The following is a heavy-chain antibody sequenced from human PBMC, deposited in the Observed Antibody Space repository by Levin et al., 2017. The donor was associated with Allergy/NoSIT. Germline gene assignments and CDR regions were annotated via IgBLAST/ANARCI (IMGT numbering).Heavy chain of an antibody. J-gene: IGHJ6*02. V-gene: IGHV4-4*02. CDR2: VSQRGNT. CDR3: ARRPYYYGMDV. CDR1: DGSISSSNW. Sequence: SETLSLTCAVSDGSISSSNWWSWVRQPPGKGLEWIGEVSQRGNTNYNSSLKSRVTISLDKSKNQFSLKLTSVTAADTAVYYCARRPYYYGMDVWGQGTTVTVSS.